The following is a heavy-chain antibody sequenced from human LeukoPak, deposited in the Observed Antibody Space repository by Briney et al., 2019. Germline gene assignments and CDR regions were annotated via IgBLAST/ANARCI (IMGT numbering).Heavy chain of an antibody. CDR1: GGSISSGGYY. CDR2: IYYSGST. D-gene: IGHD3-10*01. CDR3: ARMVVRGVPDY. V-gene: IGHV4-31*03. J-gene: IGHJ4*02. Sequence: PSETLSLTCTVSGGSISSGGYYWSWIRQHPGKGLEWIGYIYYSGSTYYNPSLKSRVTISVDTSKNQFSLKLSSVTAADTAVYYCARMVVRGVPDYWGQGTLVTVSS.